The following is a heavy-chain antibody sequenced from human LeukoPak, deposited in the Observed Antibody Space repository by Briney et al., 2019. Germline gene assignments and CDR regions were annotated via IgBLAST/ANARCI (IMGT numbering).Heavy chain of an antibody. Sequence: SETLSLTCAVYGGSFSGYYWSWIRQPPGKGLEWIGEINHSGSTNYNPSLKSRVTISVDTSKNQFSLKLSSVTAADTAVYYCARSSGYCSGGSCYRAGNFDYWGQGTLATVSS. J-gene: IGHJ4*02. D-gene: IGHD2-15*01. CDR1: GGSFSGYY. CDR3: ARSSGYCSGGSCYRAGNFDY. V-gene: IGHV4-34*01. CDR2: INHSGST.